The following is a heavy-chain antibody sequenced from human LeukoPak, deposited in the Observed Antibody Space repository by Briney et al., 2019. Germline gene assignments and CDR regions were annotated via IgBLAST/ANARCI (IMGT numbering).Heavy chain of an antibody. D-gene: IGHD3-3*01. CDR1: GFTFSSYA. J-gene: IGHJ4*02. CDR2: ISGSGGST. Sequence: GGSLRLSCAASGFTFSSYAMSWVRQAPGKGLEWVSAISGSGGSTYYADSVKGRFTISRDNSKNTLYLQMNSLRAEDTAVYYCAKDRGSLNHLQRITIPLVDYWGQGTLVTVSS. CDR3: AKDRGSLNHLQRITIPLVDY. V-gene: IGHV3-23*01.